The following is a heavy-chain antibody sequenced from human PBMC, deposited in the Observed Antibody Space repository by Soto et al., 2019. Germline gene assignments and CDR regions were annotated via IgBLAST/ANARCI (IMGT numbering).Heavy chain of an antibody. Sequence: QVQLVQSEAEVKKPGASVKVSCKASGYTFTGYYMHWVRQAPGQGLEWMGWINPNSGGTNYAQKFQGRVTMTRDTSISTAYMELSRLRSDDTAVYYCARELAVAGTGYGMDVWGQGTTVTVSS. CDR1: GYTFTGYY. CDR2: INPNSGGT. J-gene: IGHJ6*02. D-gene: IGHD6-19*01. CDR3: ARELAVAGTGYGMDV. V-gene: IGHV1-2*02.